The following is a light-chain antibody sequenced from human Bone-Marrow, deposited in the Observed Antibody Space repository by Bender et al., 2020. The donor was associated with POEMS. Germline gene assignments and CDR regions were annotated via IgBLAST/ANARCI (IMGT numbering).Light chain of an antibody. CDR2: DVT. CDR1: SNNVGDYNF. V-gene: IGLV2-11*01. CDR3: SSWDDSLSGWV. J-gene: IGLJ3*02. Sequence: QSALTQPRSVSGSPGQSVTISCTGTSNNVGDYNFVSWYQQHPDKVPKLMIYDVTKRPSGVPARFSGSKSGTSASLAISDIQSEDEGDYYCSSWDDSLSGWVFGGGTKLTVL.